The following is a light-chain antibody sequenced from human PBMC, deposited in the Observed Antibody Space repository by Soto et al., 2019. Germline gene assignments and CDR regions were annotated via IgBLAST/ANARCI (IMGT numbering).Light chain of an antibody. Sequence: QSALTQPPSASGSPGQSVTISCTGTSSDVGLYNFVSWYQQHPGKAPKVTIYEVNKRPSGVPDRFSGSKSGNTAPLTVSGLQAEYEADYYCSSYAVSNNVVFGGGTKLTVL. CDR3: SSYAVSNNVV. CDR1: SSDVGLYNF. J-gene: IGLJ2*01. CDR2: EVN. V-gene: IGLV2-8*01.